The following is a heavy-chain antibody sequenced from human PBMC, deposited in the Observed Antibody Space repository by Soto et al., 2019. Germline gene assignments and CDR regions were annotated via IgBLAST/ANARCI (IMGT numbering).Heavy chain of an antibody. J-gene: IGHJ4*02. CDR1: GGSTSSYY. CDR2: IYYSGST. D-gene: IGHD1-26*01. CDR3: ARRYGGNFDY. Sequence: QVQLQESGPGLVKPSETLSLTCTVSGGSTSSYYWSWIRQPPGKGLDWIGYIYYSGSTNYNPSLKSRVTISVDTSKNQFSLKLTSVTAADTAVYYCARRYGGNFDYWGQGTLVTVSS. V-gene: IGHV4-59*01.